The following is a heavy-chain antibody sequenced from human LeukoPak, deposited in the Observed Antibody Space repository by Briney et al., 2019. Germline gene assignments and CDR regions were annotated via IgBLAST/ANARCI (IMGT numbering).Heavy chain of an antibody. J-gene: IGHJ4*02. CDR2: IRYDGSNK. Sequence: GGSLRLSCAASGFTFSSYGMHWVRQAPGKGLEWVAFIRYDGSNKYYADSVKGRFTISRDNSKNTLYLQMNSLRAEDTAVYYCAKDLRAYCGGDCYSGYWGQGTLVTVSS. D-gene: IGHD2-21*02. CDR1: GFTFSSYG. V-gene: IGHV3-30*02. CDR3: AKDLRAYCGGDCYSGY.